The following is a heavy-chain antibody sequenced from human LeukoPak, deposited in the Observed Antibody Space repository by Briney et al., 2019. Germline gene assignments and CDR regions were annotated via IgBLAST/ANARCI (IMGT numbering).Heavy chain of an antibody. D-gene: IGHD3-22*01. J-gene: IGHJ4*02. Sequence: GGSLRLSCAASGFTFSSHWMSWVRQAPGKGREWVATIKQDGSEKYDVDSVKGRFTISRDNAKNSLYLQMNSLRAEDTAVYYCARGFYDSSGSDYWGQGTLVTVSS. CDR2: IKQDGSEK. CDR1: GFTFSSHW. V-gene: IGHV3-7*01. CDR3: ARGFYDSSGSDY.